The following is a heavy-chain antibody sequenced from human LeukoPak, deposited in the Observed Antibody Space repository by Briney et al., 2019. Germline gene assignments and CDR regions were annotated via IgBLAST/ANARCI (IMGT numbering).Heavy chain of an antibody. CDR2: INAGNGNT. D-gene: IGHD2-2*01. CDR3: ARDPCSSTSCCGNWFDP. J-gene: IGHJ5*02. Sequence: ASVNVSCKASGYTFTSYAMHWVRQAPGQRLEWMGWINAGNGNTKYSQKFQGRVTITRDTSASTAYMELSSLRSEDTAVYYCARDPCSSTSCCGNWFDPWGQGTLVTVSS. CDR1: GYTFTSYA. V-gene: IGHV1-3*01.